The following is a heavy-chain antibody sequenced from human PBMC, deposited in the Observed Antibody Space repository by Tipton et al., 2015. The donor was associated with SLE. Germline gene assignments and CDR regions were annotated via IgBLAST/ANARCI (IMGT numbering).Heavy chain of an antibody. Sequence: TLSLTCAVYGGSFSGYYWSWIRQPPGKGLEWIGEINHSGSTNYNPSLKSRVTISVDTSKNQFSLKLSSVTAADTAGYYCARRGLENLGYCTGGVCLYFDYWGQGTLVTVSS. CDR1: GGSFSGYY. CDR2: INHSGST. CDR3: ARRGLENLGYCTGGVCLYFDY. J-gene: IGHJ4*02. D-gene: IGHD2-8*02. V-gene: IGHV4-34*01.